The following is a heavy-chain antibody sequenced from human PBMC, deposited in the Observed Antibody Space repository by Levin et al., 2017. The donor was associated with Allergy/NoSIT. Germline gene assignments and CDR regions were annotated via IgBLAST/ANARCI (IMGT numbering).Heavy chain of an antibody. Sequence: GGSLRLSCAVSGFTFSDYWMTWVRQAPGKGLEWVAYIKHDGSAKDSVDSVKGRFTISRDNAKSSLFLQMNSLRVEDTALYYCARLTGHTSDYWGQGTLVTVSS. J-gene: IGHJ4*02. CDR2: IKHDGSAK. CDR3: ARLTGHTSDY. V-gene: IGHV3-7*01. CDR1: GFTFSDYW. D-gene: IGHD3-3*01.